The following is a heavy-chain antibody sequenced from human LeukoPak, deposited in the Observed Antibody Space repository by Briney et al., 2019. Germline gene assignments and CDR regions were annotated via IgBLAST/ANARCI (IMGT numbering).Heavy chain of an antibody. CDR3: AIATVGIMDV. J-gene: IGHJ6*02. V-gene: IGHV3-53*01. D-gene: IGHD4-11*01. CDR2: IYSGGST. Sequence: GGSLRLSCAASGFTVSSNYTSWVRQAPGKGLEWVSVIYSGGSTCYADSVKGRFTISRDNSKNTLYLQMNSLRAEDTAVYYCAIATVGIMDVWGQGTTVTVSS. CDR1: GFTVSSNY.